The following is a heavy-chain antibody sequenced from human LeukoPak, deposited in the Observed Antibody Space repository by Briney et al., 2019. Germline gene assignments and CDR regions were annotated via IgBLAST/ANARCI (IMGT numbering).Heavy chain of an antibody. J-gene: IGHJ4*02. CDR2: INPNSGGT. Sequence: GASVKVSCKASGYTFTAYYIHWVRQAPGQGLEWMGRINPNSGGTTYAQKFQGRVTMTRDTSISTAYMELSSLTPDDTAVYYCALVVTLDYWGQGTLVTVSS. CDR3: ALVVTLDY. V-gene: IGHV1-2*06. D-gene: IGHD2-2*01. CDR1: GYTFTAYY.